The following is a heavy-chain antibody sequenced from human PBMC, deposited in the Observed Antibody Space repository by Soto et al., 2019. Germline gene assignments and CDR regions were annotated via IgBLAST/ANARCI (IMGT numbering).Heavy chain of an antibody. CDR1: GGSTSSGDFY. J-gene: IGHJ4*02. CDR3: ARSNYGDYGAQPDN. V-gene: IGHV4-31*03. D-gene: IGHD4-17*01. Sequence: QLQESGPGLVKPSQTLSLTCTVSGGSTSSGDFYWNWIRRHPGMGLEWIGYIYYTGSTYYNPSLKSRVTISLDTSKNQFSLRLTSVTAADSAVYYCARSNYGDYGAQPDNWGQGTLVTVSS. CDR2: IYYTGST.